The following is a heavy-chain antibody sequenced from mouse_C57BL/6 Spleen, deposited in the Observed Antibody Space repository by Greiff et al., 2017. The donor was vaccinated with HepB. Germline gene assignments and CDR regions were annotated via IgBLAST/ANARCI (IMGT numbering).Heavy chain of an antibody. CDR3: TRRGIYDGYPFAY. D-gene: IGHD2-3*01. CDR2: IDPETGGT. J-gene: IGHJ3*01. V-gene: IGHV1-15*01. CDR1: GYTFTDYE. Sequence: VQRVESGAELVRPGASVTLSCKASGYTFTDYEMHWVKQTPVHGLEWIGAIDPETGGTAYNQKFKGKAILTADKSSSTAYMELRSLTSEDSAVYYCTRRGIYDGYPFAYWGQGTLVTVSA.